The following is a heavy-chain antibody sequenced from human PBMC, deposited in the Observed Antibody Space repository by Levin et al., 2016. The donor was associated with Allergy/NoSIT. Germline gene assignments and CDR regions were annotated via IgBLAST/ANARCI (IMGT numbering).Heavy chain of an antibody. Sequence: SVKVSCKASGGTFSSYAISWVRQAPGQGLEWMGGIIPILGIANYAQKFQGRVTITADKSTSTAYMELSSLRSEDTAVYYCARGWDYYDSSGPNNWFDPWGQGTLVTVSS. CDR2: IIPILGIA. D-gene: IGHD3-22*01. J-gene: IGHJ5*02. V-gene: IGHV1-69*10. CDR1: GGTFSSYA. CDR3: ARGWDYYDSSGPNNWFDP.